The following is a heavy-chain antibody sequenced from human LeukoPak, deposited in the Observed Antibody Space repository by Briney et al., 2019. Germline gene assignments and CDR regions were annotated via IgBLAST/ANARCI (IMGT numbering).Heavy chain of an antibody. CDR1: GFTFSDYY. J-gene: IGHJ4*02. CDR3: ARASALRSGSYPFDY. CDR2: ISSSSSYT. D-gene: IGHD3-10*01. V-gene: IGHV3-11*05. Sequence: GGSLRLSCAASGFTFSDYYMSWIRQAPGKGLEWVSYISSSSSYTNYADSVKGRFTISRDNAKNSLYLQTNSLRAEDTAVYYCARASALRSGSYPFDYWGQGTLVTVSS.